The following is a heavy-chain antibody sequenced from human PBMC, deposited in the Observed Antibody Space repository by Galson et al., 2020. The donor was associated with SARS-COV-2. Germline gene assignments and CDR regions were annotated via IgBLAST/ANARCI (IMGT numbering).Heavy chain of an antibody. CDR1: GGSISSNNW. Sequence: ASETLSLTCAVSGGSISSNNWWSWVRQPPERGLEWIGEIYHSGKTNNNPSLQSRVFMSVDNSKNQFSLTLTSVTAADTATYYCVREERDSSGWPNSEYFQYWGQGALVSVSS. D-gene: IGHD6-25*01. V-gene: IGHV4-4*02. J-gene: IGHJ1*01. CDR2: IYHSGKT. CDR3: VREERDSSGWPNSEYFQY.